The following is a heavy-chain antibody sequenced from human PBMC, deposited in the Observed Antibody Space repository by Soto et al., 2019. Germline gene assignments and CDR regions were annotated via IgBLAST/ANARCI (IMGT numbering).Heavy chain of an antibody. J-gene: IGHJ4*02. CDR2: ITGSGNTT. CDR1: GFTFSKYA. V-gene: IGHV3-23*01. Sequence: GGSLRLSCVASGFTFSKYAMIWVRQAPGKGQEWVSGITGSGNTTAYADSVRGRFTISRDNSKNTLDLQMNSLRADDTAMYYCARDEGAGGGWCVGSYWGQGILVTVSS. D-gene: IGHD6-19*01. CDR3: ARDEGAGGGWCVGSY.